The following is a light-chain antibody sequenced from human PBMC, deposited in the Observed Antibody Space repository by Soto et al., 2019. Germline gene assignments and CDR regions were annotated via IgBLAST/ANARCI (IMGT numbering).Light chain of an antibody. CDR3: QQYDDLPLT. CDR2: DAS. Sequence: DIQMTQSPSSLSASVGDRVTITCQASQDIGNYLNWYQLKPGKAPKLLIYDASNLEAGVPSRFSGSRSGTDFTFTITSLQPEDFATYYCQQYDDLPLTFGGGTKVEIK. V-gene: IGKV1-33*01. J-gene: IGKJ4*01. CDR1: QDIGNY.